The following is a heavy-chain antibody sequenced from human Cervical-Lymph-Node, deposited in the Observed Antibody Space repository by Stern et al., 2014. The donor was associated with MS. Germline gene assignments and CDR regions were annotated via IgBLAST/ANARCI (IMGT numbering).Heavy chain of an antibody. J-gene: IGHJ4*02. CDR3: ARDDRYSSDY. V-gene: IGHV3-33*01. CDR2: IYYDGISK. D-gene: IGHD6-13*01. Sequence: VQLLESGGGVVQPGKSLRLSCEASGFTFSSYGMHWVRQAPGKGLEWVAVIYYDGISKYYADSVKGRFTISRDNSKNTLYLQMNNLRAEDTAVYYCARDDRYSSDYWGQGTLITVSS. CDR1: GFTFSSYG.